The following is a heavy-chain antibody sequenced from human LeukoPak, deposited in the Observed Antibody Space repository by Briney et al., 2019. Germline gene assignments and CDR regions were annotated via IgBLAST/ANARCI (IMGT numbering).Heavy chain of an antibody. J-gene: IGHJ6*03. CDR1: GGSISSYY. D-gene: IGHD2-2*01. V-gene: IGHV4-59*08. CDR2: IFHGGST. Sequence: PSETLSLTCTVSGGSISSYYWSWIRQAPGKGLEWIGTIFHGGSTYYNPSLKSRVTISVDTSKNQFSLKLSSVTAADTAVYYCARGVPEVYYYYYMDVWGKGTTVTVSS. CDR3: ARGVPEVYYYYYMDV.